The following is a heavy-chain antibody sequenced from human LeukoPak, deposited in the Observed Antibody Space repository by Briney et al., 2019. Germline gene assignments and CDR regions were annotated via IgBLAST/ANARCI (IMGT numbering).Heavy chain of an antibody. J-gene: IGHJ1*01. CDR2: ISGSGDTI. Sequence: TGGSLRLSCAASGFTFSSYSMNWVRQAPGKGLEWVSYISGSGDTIYYADSVKGRFTISRDNAKNSLYLQMNSLRAEDTAVYYCARDGGHSSSQYWGQGTLVTVSS. V-gene: IGHV3-48*04. CDR1: GFTFSSYS. CDR3: ARDGGHSSSQY. D-gene: IGHD6-13*01.